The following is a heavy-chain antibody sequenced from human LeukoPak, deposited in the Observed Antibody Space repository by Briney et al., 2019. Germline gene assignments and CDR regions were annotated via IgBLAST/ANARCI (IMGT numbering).Heavy chain of an antibody. J-gene: IGHJ4*02. CDR3: ARHLMPYYYDSSGYYAMGY. V-gene: IGHV4-61*02. D-gene: IGHD3-22*01. Sequence: SETLSLTCTVSGGSISSGSYYWSWIRQPAGQGLEWIGRIYTSGSTNYNPSLNSRVTVSVDTSKNQFSLKLSSVTAADTAVYYCARHLMPYYYDSSGYYAMGYWGQGTLVTVSS. CDR1: GGSISSGSYY. CDR2: IYTSGST.